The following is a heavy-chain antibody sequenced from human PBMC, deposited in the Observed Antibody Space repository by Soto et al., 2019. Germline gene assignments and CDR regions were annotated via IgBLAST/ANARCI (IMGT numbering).Heavy chain of an antibody. J-gene: IGHJ4*02. CDR1: GFTFNSYA. CDR2: ISDIGGTT. V-gene: IGHV3-23*01. D-gene: IGHD6-19*01. Sequence: EVQLLESGGGLVQPGRSLRLSCAASGFTFNSYAVSWVRQAPGKGLEWVSAISDIGGTTYYADSVKGRFTISSDNSKNTLYLQMSSLRAEDTAVYYCAREYSSAWKTVDYWGQGTLVTVSS. CDR3: AREYSSAWKTVDY.